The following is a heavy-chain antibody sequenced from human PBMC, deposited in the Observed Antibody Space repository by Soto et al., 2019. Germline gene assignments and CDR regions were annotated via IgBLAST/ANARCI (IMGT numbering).Heavy chain of an antibody. CDR3: AREEGISDWHAFDY. D-gene: IGHD6-19*01. CDR2: ISTYNGNT. V-gene: IGHV1-18*04. J-gene: IGHJ4*02. CDR1: GYTFTDYG. Sequence: ASVKVSCKASGYTFTDYGISWVRQAPGQGLEWMGCISTYNGNTIYAQKIQGRVTMTTDTSTSTAYVELRSLRSDDTAVYYCAREEGISDWHAFDYWGQGTLVTVSS.